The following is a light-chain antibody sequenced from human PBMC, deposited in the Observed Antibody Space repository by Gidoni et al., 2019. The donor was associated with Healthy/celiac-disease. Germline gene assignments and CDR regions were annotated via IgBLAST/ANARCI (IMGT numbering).Light chain of an antibody. CDR1: QSISSW. J-gene: IGKJ3*01. CDR3: QQYNSYPIFT. Sequence: DIQMTQSPSTLSASVGDRVTITCRASQSISSWLAWYQQKPGKAPKLLIYDASSLESGVPSRFSGSGSGTEFTLTISSLQPDDFATYYCQQYNSYPIFTFGPGTNVDIK. V-gene: IGKV1-5*01. CDR2: DAS.